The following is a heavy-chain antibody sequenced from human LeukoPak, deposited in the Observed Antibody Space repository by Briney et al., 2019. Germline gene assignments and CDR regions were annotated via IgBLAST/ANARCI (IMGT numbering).Heavy chain of an antibody. CDR1: GGTISSYY. D-gene: IGHD1-26*01. V-gene: IGHV4-59*12. CDR2: IHYSGST. J-gene: IGHJ4*02. Sequence: PSETLSLTCTVSGGTISSYYWNWIRQPPGKGLEWIGYIHYSGSTKYNPSLKSRVTISVDTSKNQFSLKLSSVTAADTAVYYCARDSGSYSAYYFDYWGQGTLVTVSS. CDR3: ARDSGSYSAYYFDY.